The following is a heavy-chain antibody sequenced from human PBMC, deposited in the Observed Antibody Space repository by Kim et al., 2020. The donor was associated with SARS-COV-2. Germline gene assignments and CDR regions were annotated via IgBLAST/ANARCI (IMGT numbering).Heavy chain of an antibody. Sequence: PSLKSRVTTSVGTSKNQFSLKLSSVTAADAAVYYCARDQYSSSWYSRWFDPWGQGTLVTVSS. J-gene: IGHJ5*02. V-gene: IGHV4-59*01. D-gene: IGHD6-13*01. CDR3: ARDQYSSSWYSRWFDP.